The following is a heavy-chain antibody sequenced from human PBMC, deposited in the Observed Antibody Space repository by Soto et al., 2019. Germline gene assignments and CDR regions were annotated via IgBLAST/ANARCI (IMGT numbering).Heavy chain of an antibody. D-gene: IGHD6-13*01. V-gene: IGHV1-69*12. CDR3: ARETSAPGTFREDASDI. CDR2: IVPIFRTA. Sequence: QVQLVQSGAEVKKPGSSVKVACKVSGDAFSNYVINWERQAPGQGLEWMGAIVPIFRTANYAQMFQGRVTITADEFTITAYMELSGLRSDDTATYYCARETSAPGTFREDASDIWGQGSLVTVSS. CDR1: GDAFSNYV. J-gene: IGHJ3*02.